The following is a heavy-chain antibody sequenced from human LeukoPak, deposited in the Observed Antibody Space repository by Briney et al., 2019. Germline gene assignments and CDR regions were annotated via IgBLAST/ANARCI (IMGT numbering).Heavy chain of an antibody. CDR3: ARDSGWYPQFEFDY. J-gene: IGHJ4*02. CDR2: ISYDGSNK. Sequence: GGSLRLSCAASGFTFSSYAMHWVRQAPGKGLEWVAVISYDGSNKHYADSVKGRFTISRDNSKNTLYLQMNSLRAEDTAVYYCARDSGWYPQFEFDYWGQGTLVTVSS. CDR1: GFTFSSYA. V-gene: IGHV3-30-3*01. D-gene: IGHD6-19*01.